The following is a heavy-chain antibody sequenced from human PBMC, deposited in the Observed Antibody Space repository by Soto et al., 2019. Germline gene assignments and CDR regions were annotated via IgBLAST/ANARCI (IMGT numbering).Heavy chain of an antibody. CDR3: ARTALSWFDP. Sequence: LSLTCSVSGGSISSYYWSWIRQPPGKGLEWIGYIFYSGRSGSTNYNPSLKSRVTISVDTSKNQFSLKLSSVTAADTAVYYCARTALSWFDPWGQGTLVTVSS. V-gene: IGHV4-59*01. CDR2: IFYSGRSGST. D-gene: IGHD2-21*02. CDR1: GGSISSYY. J-gene: IGHJ5*02.